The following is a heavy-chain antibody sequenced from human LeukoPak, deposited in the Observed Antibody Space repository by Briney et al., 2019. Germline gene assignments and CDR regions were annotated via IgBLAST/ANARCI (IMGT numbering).Heavy chain of an antibody. CDR1: GGSISSSNYY. Sequence: LSLICTVSGGSISSSNYYWGWIRQPPGKGLEWVSYITSSSSSIYYADSVKGRFTISRDNAKNSLYLQMNSLRAEDTAMYYCARDYCSGGRCYSVDYWGQGTLVTVSS. V-gene: IGHV3-11*04. D-gene: IGHD2-15*01. CDR2: ITSSSSSI. J-gene: IGHJ4*02. CDR3: ARDYCSGGRCYSVDY.